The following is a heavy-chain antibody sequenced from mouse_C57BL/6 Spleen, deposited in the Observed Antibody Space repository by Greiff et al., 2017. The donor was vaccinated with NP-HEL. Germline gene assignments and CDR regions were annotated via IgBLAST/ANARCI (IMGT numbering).Heavy chain of an antibody. CDR1: GYTFTSYW. CDR3: AIGGSSSYAMDY. Sequence: QVQLQQPGAELVKPGASVKVSCKASGYTFTSYWMHWVKQRPGQGLEWIGRIHPSDSYTNYNQKFKGKATLTVDKSSSTAYMQRSSLTSEESAVYYCAIGGSSSYAMDYWGQGTSVTVSS. CDR2: IHPSDSYT. J-gene: IGHJ4*01. D-gene: IGHD1-1*01. V-gene: IGHV1-74*01.